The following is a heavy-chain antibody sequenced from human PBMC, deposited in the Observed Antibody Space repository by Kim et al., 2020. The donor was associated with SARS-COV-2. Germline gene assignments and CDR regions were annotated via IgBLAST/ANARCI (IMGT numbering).Heavy chain of an antibody. CDR1: GFTSSTYW. Sequence: GGSLRLSCAASGFTSSTYWINWVRQGPGKGLEWVSRINPDGKITHYADSVKGRFTMSRDSAENTLYLQMKSLSAEDTAVYYCARGVFRSGFDVWGQGTTGGVS. J-gene: IGHJ6*02. CDR2: INPDGKIT. D-gene: IGHD2-8*01. CDR3: ARGVFRSGFDV. V-gene: IGHV3-74*01.